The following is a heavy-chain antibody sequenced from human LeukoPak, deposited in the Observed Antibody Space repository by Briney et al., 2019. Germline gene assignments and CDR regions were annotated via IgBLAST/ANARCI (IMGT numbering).Heavy chain of an antibody. CDR3: ASLRYSYGFFDY. V-gene: IGHV4-61*02. Sequence: SETLSLTCTVSGGSISSGTYYWSWLRQPAGRGLECIGRIYPSASTNYTPSLKSRVTISVDTSKHHSSLKLSSVTAADTAVYYCASLRYSYGFFDYWGQGTLVTVSS. CDR2: IYPSAST. CDR1: GGSISSGTYY. J-gene: IGHJ4*02. D-gene: IGHD5-18*01.